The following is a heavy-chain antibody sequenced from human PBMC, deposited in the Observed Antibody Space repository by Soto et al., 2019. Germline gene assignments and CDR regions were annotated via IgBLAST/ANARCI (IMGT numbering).Heavy chain of an antibody. CDR3: ARVRRTGTTKSGYYYGMDV. Sequence: ASVKVSCKASGYTFTSYDINWVRQATGQGLEWMGWMNPNSGNTGYAQKFQGRVTMTRNTSISTAYMELSSLRSEDTAVYYCARVRRTGTTKSGYYYGMDVWGQGTTVTVSS. CDR1: GYTFTSYD. CDR2: MNPNSGNT. J-gene: IGHJ6*02. V-gene: IGHV1-8*01. D-gene: IGHD1-7*01.